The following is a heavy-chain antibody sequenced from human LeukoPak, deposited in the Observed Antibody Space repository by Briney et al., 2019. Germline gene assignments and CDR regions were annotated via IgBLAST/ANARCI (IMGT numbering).Heavy chain of an antibody. J-gene: IGHJ6*04. CDR3: ARGYGADV. Sequence: GGSLRLSCAASGFNFRTYWMHWVRHAPGEGLGWVSRINSDGSNTTYADSVKGRFTVSRDNAMNTLYLQMHSLRAEDTALYFCARGYGADVWGKGTMVTVSS. CDR2: INSDGSNT. V-gene: IGHV3-74*01. CDR1: GFNFRTYW.